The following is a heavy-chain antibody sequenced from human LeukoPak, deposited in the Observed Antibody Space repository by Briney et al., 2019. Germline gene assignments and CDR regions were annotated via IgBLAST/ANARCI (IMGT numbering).Heavy chain of an antibody. J-gene: IGHJ4*02. V-gene: IGHV3-11*01. CDR1: GFSFSDYY. CDR3: ARAYDSSGYYFDY. Sequence: PGGSLRLSCAASGFSFSDYYMSWVRQAPGKGLEWVSYISSSGSTIYYADSVKGRFTISRDNAKNSLYLQMNSLRAEDTAVYYCARAYDSSGYYFDYWGQGTLVTVSS. CDR2: ISSSGSTI. D-gene: IGHD3-22*01.